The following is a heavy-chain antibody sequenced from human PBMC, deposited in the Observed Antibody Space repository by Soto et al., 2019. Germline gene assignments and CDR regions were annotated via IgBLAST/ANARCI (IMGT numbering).Heavy chain of an antibody. J-gene: IGHJ4*02. CDR3: ARDRRGSSSPRFDY. CDR2: ISAYNGNT. D-gene: IGHD6-6*01. V-gene: IGHV1-18*04. CDR1: GYTFTSYG. Sequence: ASMKVSCKASGYTFTSYGISWVRQAPGQGLEWMGWISAYNGNTNYAQKLQGRVTMTTDTSTSTAYMELRSLRSDDTAVYYCARDRRGSSSPRFDYWGQGTLVTVSS.